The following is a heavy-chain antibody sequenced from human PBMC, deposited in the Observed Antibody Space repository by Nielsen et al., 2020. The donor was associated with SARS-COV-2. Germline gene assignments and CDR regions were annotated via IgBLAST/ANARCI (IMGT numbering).Heavy chain of an antibody. CDR2: IYYSGST. V-gene: IGHV4-31*03. CDR3: ARTPFKQQLLRGGVNWFDP. CDR1: GGSISSGGYY. J-gene: IGHJ5*02. D-gene: IGHD6-13*01. Sequence: SETLSLTCTVSGGSISSGGYYWSWIRQHPGKGLEWIGYIYYSGSTYYNPSLKSRVTISVDTSKNQFSLKLSSVTAADTAVYYCARTPFKQQLLRGGVNWFDPWGQGTLVTVSS.